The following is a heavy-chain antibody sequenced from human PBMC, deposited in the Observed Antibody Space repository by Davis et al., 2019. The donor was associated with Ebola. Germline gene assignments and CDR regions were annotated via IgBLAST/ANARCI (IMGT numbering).Heavy chain of an antibody. D-gene: IGHD5-12*01. Sequence: MPSETLSLTCAVYGGSFRGYYWSWIRQPPGKGLEWIGYIYYSGSTNYNPSLKSRVTISVDTSKNQFSLKLRSVTAADMAVYYCARGYSGYDLNWFDPWGQGTLVTVSA. V-gene: IGHV4-34*11. CDR2: IYYSGST. CDR3: ARGYSGYDLNWFDP. J-gene: IGHJ5*02. CDR1: GGSFRGYY.